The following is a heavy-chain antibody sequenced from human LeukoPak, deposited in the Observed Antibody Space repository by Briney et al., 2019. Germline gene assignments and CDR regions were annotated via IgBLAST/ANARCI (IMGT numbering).Heavy chain of an antibody. D-gene: IGHD2-2*01. CDR3: ARLVLGSNSCYFDY. CDR1: VYSISSGYY. CDR2: IYQSGST. V-gene: IGHV4-38-2*01. Sequence: SETLSLTCAVSVYSISSGYYWGWIRQPPGKGLEGIGSIYQSGSTYYNPSLEMRVTISVDSSKNHFSPKLISLTDADTAVYYCARLVLGSNSCYFDYWGQGTMVTVSS. J-gene: IGHJ4*02.